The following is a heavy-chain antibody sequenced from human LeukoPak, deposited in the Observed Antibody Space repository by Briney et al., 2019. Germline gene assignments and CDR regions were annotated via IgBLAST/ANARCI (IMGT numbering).Heavy chain of an antibody. V-gene: IGHV3-23*01. J-gene: IGHJ4*02. D-gene: IGHD6-19*01. CDR3: AREVAVAGNGDDY. Sequence: GGSLRLSCAASGFTFSSYVMSWVRQAPGKGLEWVSTIGASGGRTYYADSVKGRFTVSRDNAKNTLYLQMNSLRAEDTAVYYCAREVAVAGNGDDYWGQGTLVTVSS. CDR1: GFTFSSYV. CDR2: IGASGGRT.